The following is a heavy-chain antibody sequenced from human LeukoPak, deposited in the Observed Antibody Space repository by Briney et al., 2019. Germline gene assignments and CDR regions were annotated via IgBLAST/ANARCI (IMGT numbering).Heavy chain of an antibody. CDR3: ARDPLPRGVGATYYYYYYMDV. V-gene: IGHV1-46*01. J-gene: IGHJ6*03. Sequence: ASVKVSCKASGYTFTSYYMHWVRQASGQGLEWMGIINPSGGSTSYAQKFQGRVTMTRDMSTSTVYMELSSLRSEDTAVYYCARDPLPRGVGATYYYYYYMDVWGKGTTVTVSS. CDR2: INPSGGST. D-gene: IGHD1-26*01. CDR1: GYTFTSYY.